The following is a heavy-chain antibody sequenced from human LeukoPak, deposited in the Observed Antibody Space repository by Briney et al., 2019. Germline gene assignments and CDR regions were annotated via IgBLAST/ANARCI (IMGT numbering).Heavy chain of an antibody. Sequence: PSETLSLTCTVSGGSISSSSYYWGWIRQPPGKGLEWIGSIYYSGSTYYNPSLKSRVTISVDTYKNQFSLKLSSVTAADTAVYYCAAEASIVGATTGYWGQGTLVTVSS. V-gene: IGHV4-39*01. J-gene: IGHJ4*02. CDR3: AAEASIVGATTGY. D-gene: IGHD1-26*01. CDR1: GGSISSSSYY. CDR2: IYYSGST.